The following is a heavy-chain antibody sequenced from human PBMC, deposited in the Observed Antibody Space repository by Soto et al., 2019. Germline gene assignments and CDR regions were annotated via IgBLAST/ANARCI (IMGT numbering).Heavy chain of an antibody. Sequence: EVQLLESGGGLVQPGGSLRLSCAASGFTFSTYAMIWVRQAPGKGLEWVSVITGGGGRTYYADSVKGRFTISRDDPKNTLYLQMDSLRPEDTAVYYCARDWAAIPDVWGQGTLVTVSS. CDR2: ITGGGGRT. CDR1: GFTFSTYA. CDR3: ARDWAAIPDV. V-gene: IGHV3-23*01. D-gene: IGHD2-2*01. J-gene: IGHJ4*02.